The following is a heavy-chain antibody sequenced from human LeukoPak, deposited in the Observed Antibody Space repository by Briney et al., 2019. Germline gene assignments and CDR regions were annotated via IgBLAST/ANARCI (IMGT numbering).Heavy chain of an antibody. CDR1: GFTFSSYA. CDR2: ISGSGGST. D-gene: IGHD6-19*01. V-gene: IGHV3-23*01. Sequence: GGSLRLSCAASGFTFSSYAMSWVRQAPGKGLEWVSAISGSGGSTYYADSVRGRFTISRDNSKNTLYLQVNSLRAEDTAVYYCANGIAVAGLTEVYYYYGMDVWGQGTTVTVSS. J-gene: IGHJ6*02. CDR3: ANGIAVAGLTEVYYYYGMDV.